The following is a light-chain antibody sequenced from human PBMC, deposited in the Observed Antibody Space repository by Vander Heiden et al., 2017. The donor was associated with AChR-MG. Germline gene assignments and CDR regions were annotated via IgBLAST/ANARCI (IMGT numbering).Light chain of an antibody. CDR3: ASWDDNLSGII. V-gene: IGLV1-47*01. J-gene: IGLJ2*01. Sequence: QSLLTQPPSASGTPGQRVTISCSGSSPNIGSNYVYWYQQLPGTAPKLLIYRNNLRPSGVPDRFSGSKSGTSASLAISGLRSDDEADYYCASWDDNLSGIIFGGRTKVNGL. CDR1: SPNIGSNY. CDR2: RNN.